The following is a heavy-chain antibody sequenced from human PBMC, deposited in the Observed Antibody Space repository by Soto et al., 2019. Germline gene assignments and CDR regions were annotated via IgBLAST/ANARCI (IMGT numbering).Heavy chain of an antibody. CDR1: GCSISSYY. Sequence: SDTLSLTCTFSGCSISSYYLSWIRQPPGKGLEWIGYIYYSGSTNYNPSLKSRVTISVDTSKNQFSLKLSSVTAADTAVYYCARAVVVVAAGDAHYYYGMDVWGQGTKVTVSS. D-gene: IGHD2-15*01. CDR3: ARAVVVVAAGDAHYYYGMDV. V-gene: IGHV4-59*01. J-gene: IGHJ6*02. CDR2: IYYSGST.